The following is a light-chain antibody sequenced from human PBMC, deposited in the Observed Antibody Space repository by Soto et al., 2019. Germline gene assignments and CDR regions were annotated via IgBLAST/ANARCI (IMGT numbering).Light chain of an antibody. Sequence: QTVVTQEPSLTVSPGGTVTLTCASSTGAVTYEHYPTWLQQRPGQAPRALIYSTNNKHSWTPARFSGSLFGGRAALTLSGVQPEDEADYYCLLHYGGAQVWMFGGGTQLTVL. CDR1: TGAVTYEHY. J-gene: IGLJ3*02. CDR3: LLHYGGAQVWM. CDR2: STN. V-gene: IGLV7-43*01.